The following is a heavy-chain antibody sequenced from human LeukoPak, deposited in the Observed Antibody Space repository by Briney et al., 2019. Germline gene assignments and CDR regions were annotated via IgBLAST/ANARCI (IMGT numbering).Heavy chain of an antibody. Sequence: SETLSLTCTVSGYSISSGYYWGWIRQPPGKGLEWTGSIYHSGSTYYNPSLKSRVTISVDTSKNQFSLKLSSVTAADTAVYYCARAATAYYYDSSGHYLNDYWGQGTLVTVSS. CDR3: ARAATAYYYDSSGHYLNDY. J-gene: IGHJ4*02. V-gene: IGHV4-38-2*02. CDR2: IYHSGST. CDR1: GYSISSGYY. D-gene: IGHD3-22*01.